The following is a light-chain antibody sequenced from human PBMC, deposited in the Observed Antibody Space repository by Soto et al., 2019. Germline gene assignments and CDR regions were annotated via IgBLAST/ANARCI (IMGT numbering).Light chain of an antibody. J-gene: IGLJ1*01. Sequence: QSVLTQPPSVSGAPGQRVTISCTGTSSNIGAGYDVHWYQQLPGTAPKLLIYGDISRPSGVPDRFSGSKSGSSASLAITGHQAEDEADFYCQSYDSRLTAYVFGTGTKLTVL. CDR2: GDI. CDR3: QSYDSRLTAYV. V-gene: IGLV1-40*01. CDR1: SSNIGAGYD.